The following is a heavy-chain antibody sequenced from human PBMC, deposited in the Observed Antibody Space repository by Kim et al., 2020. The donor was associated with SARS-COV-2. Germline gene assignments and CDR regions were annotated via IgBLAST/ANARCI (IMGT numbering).Heavy chain of an antibody. D-gene: IGHD4-4*01. CDR3: TREDYRAMDV. CDR2: TT. J-gene: IGHJ6*02. V-gene: IGHV3-48*03. Sequence: TTSHADSVKGRFTISRDSAKNSLYLQMNSLRAEDTAVYYCTREDYRAMDVWGQGTTVTVSS.